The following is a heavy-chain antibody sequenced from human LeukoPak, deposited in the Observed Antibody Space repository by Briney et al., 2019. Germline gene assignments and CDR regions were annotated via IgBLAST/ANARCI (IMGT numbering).Heavy chain of an antibody. J-gene: IGHJ5*02. CDR2: INHSGST. Sequence: SETLSLTCAVYGGSFSGYYWSWIRQPPGKGLEWIGEINHSGSTNYNPSLKSRVTISVDTSKNQFSLKLSSVTAADTAVYYCARKGHRWLQLRHNWFDPWGQGTLVTVSS. V-gene: IGHV4-34*01. CDR3: ARKGHRWLQLRHNWFDP. D-gene: IGHD5-24*01. CDR1: GGSFSGYY.